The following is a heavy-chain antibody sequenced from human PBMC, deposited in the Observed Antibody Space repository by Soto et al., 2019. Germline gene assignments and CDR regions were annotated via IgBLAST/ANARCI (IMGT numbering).Heavy chain of an antibody. CDR3: ARHPRLYHAYYYYMDV. V-gene: IGHV4-39*01. Sequence: SETLSLTCTVSGGSISSSSYYWGWIRQPPGKGLEWIGSIYYSGSTYYNPSLKSRVTISVDTSKNQFSLKLSSVAAADTAVYYCARHPRLYHAYYYYMDVWGKGTTVTVSS. D-gene: IGHD3-3*01. CDR2: IYYSGST. J-gene: IGHJ6*03. CDR1: GGSISSSSYY.